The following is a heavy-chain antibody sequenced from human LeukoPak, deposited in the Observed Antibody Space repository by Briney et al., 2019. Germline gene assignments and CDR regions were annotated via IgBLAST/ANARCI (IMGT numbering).Heavy chain of an antibody. Sequence: GGSLRLSCAASGFTFSSHGMSWVRQAPGKGLEWVSGIVGGAGGTYYADSVKGRFTISRDNSKNTLYLQMNSLRAEDTAVYYCAKVVLVGAIFGPGYWGQGTLVTVSS. CDR3: AKVVLVGAIFGPGY. CDR1: GFTFSSHG. CDR2: IVGGAGGT. J-gene: IGHJ4*02. V-gene: IGHV3-23*01. D-gene: IGHD1-26*01.